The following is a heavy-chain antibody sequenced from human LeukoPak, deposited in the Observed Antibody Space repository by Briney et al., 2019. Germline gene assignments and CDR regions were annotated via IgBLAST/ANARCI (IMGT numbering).Heavy chain of an antibody. Sequence: TSETLSLTCAVSGYSISSGYYWGWIRQPPGKGLEWTGSIYHSGSTYYNPSLKSRVTISVDTSKNQFSLKLSSVTAADTAVYYCARHPFEYSSSSSDYFDYWGQGTLVTVSS. J-gene: IGHJ4*02. D-gene: IGHD6-6*01. CDR1: GYSISSGYY. CDR2: IYHSGST. CDR3: ARHPFEYSSSSSDYFDY. V-gene: IGHV4-38-2*01.